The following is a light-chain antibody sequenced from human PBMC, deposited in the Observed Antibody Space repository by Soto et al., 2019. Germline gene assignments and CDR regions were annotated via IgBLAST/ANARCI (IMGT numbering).Light chain of an antibody. CDR2: EVT. CDR3: SSYTSSSTLA. Sequence: QSALTQPASVSGSPGQSITISCTGTSSDVAGYNYVSWYQQRPGKAPKLLIYEVTNRPSGVSNRFSGSKSGNTASLTISGLQAEDEADYYCSSYTSSSTLAFGGGTQLTVL. J-gene: IGLJ2*01. V-gene: IGLV2-14*01. CDR1: SSDVAGYNY.